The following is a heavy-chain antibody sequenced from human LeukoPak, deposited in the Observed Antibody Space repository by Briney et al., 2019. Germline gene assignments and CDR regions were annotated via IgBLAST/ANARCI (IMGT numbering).Heavy chain of an antibody. CDR1: GYTFTSYG. CDR3: ARDWDTYYYCSGPFDY. D-gene: IGHD3-10*01. Sequence: GASVKVSCKASGYTFTSYGISWVRQAPGQGLEWMGWISAYNGNTNYAQKLQGRVTMTTDTSTSTAYMELRSLRSDDTAVYYCARDWDTYYYCSGPFDYWGQGTLVTVSS. CDR2: ISAYNGNT. J-gene: IGHJ4*02. V-gene: IGHV1-18*04.